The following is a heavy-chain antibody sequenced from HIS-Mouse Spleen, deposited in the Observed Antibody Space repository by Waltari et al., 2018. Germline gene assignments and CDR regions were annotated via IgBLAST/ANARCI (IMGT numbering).Heavy chain of an antibody. CDR3: AKDLYSGSYFDAFDI. CDR1: GFTFDDYA. D-gene: IGHD1-26*01. Sequence: EVQLVESGGGLVQPGRSLRLSCAASGFTFDDYAMHWVRQAPGKGLGWVSGISVKSGSIGYADSVKGRFTISRDNAKNSLYLQMNSLRAEDTALYYCAKDLYSGSYFDAFDIWGQGTMVTVSS. J-gene: IGHJ3*02. CDR2: ISVKSGSI. V-gene: IGHV3-9*01.